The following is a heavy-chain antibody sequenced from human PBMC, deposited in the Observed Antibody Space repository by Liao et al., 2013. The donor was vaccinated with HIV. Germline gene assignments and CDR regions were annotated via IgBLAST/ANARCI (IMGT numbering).Heavy chain of an antibody. CDR1: GGSFSGYY. Sequence: QVQLQQWGAGLLKPSETLSLTCAVYGGSFSGYYWSWIRQSPGRGLEWIGEVNDSGSTNYNPSLKSRVTMSVATSKNQFSLRLSSVTAADTAVYFCARDLNYYDTSGDSHPYFDYWAREPWSPSPQ. D-gene: IGHD3-22*01. CDR3: ARDLNYYDTSGDSHPYFDY. J-gene: IGHJ4*02. V-gene: IGHV4-34*01. CDR2: VNDSGST.